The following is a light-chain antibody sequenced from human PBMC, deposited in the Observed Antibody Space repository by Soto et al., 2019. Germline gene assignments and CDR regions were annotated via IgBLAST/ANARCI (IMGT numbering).Light chain of an antibody. Sequence: DIQMTQSPSTLSVSVGDRVTITCRASQSISTWLAWYQQKPGKAPNLLIYKASTLQSGVPSRFSGSGSGTEFTLTISSLQPDDFATYSCQLYSAYPYTFGQGTKVEIK. CDR3: QLYSAYPYT. V-gene: IGKV1-5*03. J-gene: IGKJ2*01. CDR2: KAS. CDR1: QSISTW.